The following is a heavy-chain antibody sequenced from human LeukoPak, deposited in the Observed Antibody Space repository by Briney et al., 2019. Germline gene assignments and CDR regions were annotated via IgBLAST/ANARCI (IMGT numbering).Heavy chain of an antibody. CDR1: GFTFDEHA. CDR3: AKGRGAYSYGYGDAFDI. V-gene: IGHV3-23*01. D-gene: IGHD5-18*01. CDR2: ISGSGGST. Sequence: GGSLRLSCAGSGFTFDEHAMHWVRQAPGKGLEWVSAISGSGGSTYYADSVKGRFTISRDNSKNTLYLQMNSLRAEDTAVYYCAKGRGAYSYGYGDAFDIWGQGTMVTVSS. J-gene: IGHJ3*02.